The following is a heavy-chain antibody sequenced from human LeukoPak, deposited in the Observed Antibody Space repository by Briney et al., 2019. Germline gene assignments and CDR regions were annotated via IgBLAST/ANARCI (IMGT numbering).Heavy chain of an antibody. J-gene: IGHJ4*02. Sequence: SETLSLTCTVSGGSISSYFWSWIRQPPGKGLEWIGYIYYSGSTNYNPSLKSRVTISVDTSKNQFSLKLSSVTAADTAVYYCARSRDGYNPPFDYWGQGTLVTVSS. V-gene: IGHV4-59*08. CDR1: GGSISSYF. D-gene: IGHD5-24*01. CDR3: ARSRDGYNPPFDY. CDR2: IYYSGST.